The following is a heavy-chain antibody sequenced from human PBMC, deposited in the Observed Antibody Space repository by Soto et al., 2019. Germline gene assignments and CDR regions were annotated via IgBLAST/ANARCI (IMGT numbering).Heavy chain of an antibody. CDR2: FDPEDGET. V-gene: IGHV1-24*01. CDR1: GYTLTELS. D-gene: IGHD1-26*01. J-gene: IGHJ5*02. CDR3: ARDGPRVGFDP. Sequence: ASVKVSCKVSGYTLTELSMHWVRQAPGKGLEWMGGFDPEDGETIYAQKFQGRVTMTGDTSTSTAYMELSRLRSDDTAVYYCARDGPRVGFDPWGQGTLVTVSS.